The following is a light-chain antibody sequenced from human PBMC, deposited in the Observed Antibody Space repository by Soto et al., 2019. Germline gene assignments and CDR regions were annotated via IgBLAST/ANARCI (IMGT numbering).Light chain of an antibody. J-gene: IGLJ3*02. V-gene: IGLV1-40*01. CDR2: DNT. CDR3: QSYDSSLSAV. Sequence: QSVLTQPPSASGAPGQRVTISCTGSSSNIGAGYDVHWYQQLPGTAPKLLIFDNTNRPSGVPDRFSGSKSGTSASLAITGLQPEDEADYYCQSYDSSLSAVFGGGTKVTVL. CDR1: SSNIGAGYD.